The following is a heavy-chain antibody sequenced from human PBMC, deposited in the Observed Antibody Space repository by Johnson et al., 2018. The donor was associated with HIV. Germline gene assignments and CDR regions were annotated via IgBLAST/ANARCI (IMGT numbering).Heavy chain of an antibody. V-gene: IGHV3-13*01. CDR2: IGTAGDT. CDR3: ARETRVWYNWNDGSRAFDI. Sequence: VQLVESGGGLVQPGGSLRLSCAASGFTFSSYDMHWVRQATGKGLEWVSAIGTAGDTYYPGSVKGRFTISRENAKNSLYLQMNSLRAGDTAVDYCARETRVWYNWNDGSRAFDIWGQGTMVTVSS. CDR1: GFTFSSYD. J-gene: IGHJ3*02. D-gene: IGHD1-1*01.